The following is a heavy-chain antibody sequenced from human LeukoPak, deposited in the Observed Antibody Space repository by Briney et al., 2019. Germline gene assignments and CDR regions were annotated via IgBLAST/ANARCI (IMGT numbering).Heavy chain of an antibody. CDR1: GGTFSSYA. D-gene: IGHD1-1*01. CDR3: ARGPLWYNYYFDY. V-gene: IGHV1-69*01. J-gene: IGHJ4*02. Sequence: ASVKVSCKASGGTFSSYAISWVRQAPGQGLEWMGGIIPIFGTANYAQKFQGRVTITADESTSTAYMELSSLRSEDTAVYYCARGPLWYNYYFDYWGQGTLVTVSS. CDR2: IIPIFGTA.